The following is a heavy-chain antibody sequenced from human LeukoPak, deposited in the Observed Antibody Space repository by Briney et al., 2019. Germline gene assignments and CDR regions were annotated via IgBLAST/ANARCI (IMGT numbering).Heavy chain of an antibody. V-gene: IGHV4-59*01. D-gene: IGHD3-3*01. CDR2: IYYSGST. Sequence: SETLSLTCTVSGGSISSFYWIWIRQPPGKALEWIGYIYYSGSTNYNPSLKSRLTVSLDTSKNQFSLKLSSVTAADTAVYYCARAHLSETDFDYWGQGTLVTVSS. CDR3: ARAHLSETDFDY. J-gene: IGHJ4*02. CDR1: GGSISSFY.